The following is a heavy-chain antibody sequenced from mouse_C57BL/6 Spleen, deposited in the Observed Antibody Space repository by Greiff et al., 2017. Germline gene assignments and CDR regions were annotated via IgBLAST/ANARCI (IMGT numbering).Heavy chain of an antibody. D-gene: IGHD2-4*01. J-gene: IGHJ2*01. Sequence: VQLQQSDAELVKPGASVKISCKVSGYTFTDHTIHWMKQRPEQGLEWIGYIYPRDGSTKYNEKFKGKATLTADKSSSTAYMTLHSLTSEDSSVHVRSRRGRDYAFDDWGQGTTLTVSS. CDR2: IYPRDGST. V-gene: IGHV1-78*01. CDR1: GYTFTDHT. CDR3: SRRGRDYAFDD.